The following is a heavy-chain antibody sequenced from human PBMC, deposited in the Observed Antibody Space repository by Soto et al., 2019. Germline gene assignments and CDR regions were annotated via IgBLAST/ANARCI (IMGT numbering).Heavy chain of an antibody. J-gene: IGHJ4*02. CDR3: ARDAPPADY. CDR1: GGSISSGGYS. V-gene: IGHV4-30-2*01. CDR2: IYHSGST. Sequence: PSETLSLTCAVSGGSISSGGYSWSWIRQPPGKGLEWIGYIYHSGSTYYNPSLKSRVTISVDRSKNQFSLKLSSVTAADTAVYYCARDAPPADYRGQGTLVTVSS.